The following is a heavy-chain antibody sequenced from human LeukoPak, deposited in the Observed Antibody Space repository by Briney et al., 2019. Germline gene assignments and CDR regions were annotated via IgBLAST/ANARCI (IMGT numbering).Heavy chain of an antibody. CDR3: AKVFTVTTHYYYYYMDV. CDR1: GFTFSSYA. V-gene: IGHV3-23*01. CDR2: ISGSGGST. D-gene: IGHD4-17*01. J-gene: IGHJ6*03. Sequence: GGSLRLFCAASGFTFSSYAMSWVRQAPGKGLEWVSAISGSGGSTYYADSVKGRFTISRDNSKNTLYLQMNSLRAEDTAVYYCAKVFTVTTHYYYYYMDVWGKGTTVTVSS.